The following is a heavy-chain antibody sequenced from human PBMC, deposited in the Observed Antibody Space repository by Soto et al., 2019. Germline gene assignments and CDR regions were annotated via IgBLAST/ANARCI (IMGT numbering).Heavy chain of an antibody. CDR2: IFSSGTT. CDR1: GDSISSGNKY. D-gene: IGHD3-16*01. V-gene: IGHV4-30-4*01. Sequence: SETLSLTCTVSGDSISSGNKYWSWIRQAPGKGLEWIGYIFSSGTTYYNPSLKSRLTMSLDTSQNQFSLRLASVTDADSAVYYCARVPSPFDYYYAMDVWGQGATVTVSS. J-gene: IGHJ6*02. CDR3: ARVPSPFDYYYAMDV.